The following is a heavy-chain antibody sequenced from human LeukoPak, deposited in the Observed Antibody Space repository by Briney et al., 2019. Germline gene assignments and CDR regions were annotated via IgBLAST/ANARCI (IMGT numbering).Heavy chain of an antibody. V-gene: IGHV4-61*02. CDR1: GGSISSGSYY. J-gene: IGHJ4*02. CDR3: ARDVVAAAGSWDY. D-gene: IGHD6-13*01. CDR2: IYTSGST. Sequence: SETLSLTCTVSGGSISSGSYYWSWIRQPAGKGLEWIGRIYTSGSTNYNPSLKSRVTMSVDTSKNQFSLNLSSVTAADTAVYYCARDVVAAAGSWDYWGQGTLVTVSS.